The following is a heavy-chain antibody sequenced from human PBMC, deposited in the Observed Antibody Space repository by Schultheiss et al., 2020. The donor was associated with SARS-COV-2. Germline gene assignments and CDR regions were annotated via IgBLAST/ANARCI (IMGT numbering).Heavy chain of an antibody. J-gene: IGHJ4*02. Sequence: GGSLRLSCAASGFTFSSNYMSWVRQAPGKGLEWVAVISYDGSNKYYADSVKGRFTISRDNAKNSLYLQMNSLRAEDTAVYYCARDRPLGYCSSTSCYTDLDYWGQVTLVTVSS. CDR2: ISYDGSNK. CDR3: ARDRPLGYCSSTSCYTDLDY. CDR1: GFTFSSNY. D-gene: IGHD2-2*02. V-gene: IGHV3-30*12.